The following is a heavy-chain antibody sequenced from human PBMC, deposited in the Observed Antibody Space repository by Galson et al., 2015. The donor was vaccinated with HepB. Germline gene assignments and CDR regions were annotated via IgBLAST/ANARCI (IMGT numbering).Heavy chain of an antibody. J-gene: IGHJ4*02. CDR1: GFTFSSYS. CDR2: ISSSSSYI. V-gene: IGHV3-21*01. Sequence: SLRLSRAASGFTFSSYSINWVRQAPGKGLEWVSSISSSSSYIYYADSVKGRFTISRDNAKNSLYLQMNSLRAEDTAVYYCARGLLPLLWFGAFDYWGQGTLVTVSS. D-gene: IGHD3-10*01. CDR3: ARGLLPLLWFGAFDY.